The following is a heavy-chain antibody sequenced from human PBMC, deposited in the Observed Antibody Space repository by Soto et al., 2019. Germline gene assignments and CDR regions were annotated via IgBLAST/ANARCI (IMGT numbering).Heavy chain of an antibody. Sequence: QVQLVQSGAEVKKPGSSVKVSCKASGGTFSSYIISWVRQAPGQGLEWMGRIIPILGIANYAQKFQGRVTITADKSTSTAYMELSSLRAEDTAVYYCATPFGSSGNWGQGTLVTVSS. J-gene: IGHJ4*02. CDR1: GGTFSSYI. V-gene: IGHV1-69*02. CDR3: ATPFGSSGN. CDR2: IIPILGIA. D-gene: IGHD3-10*01.